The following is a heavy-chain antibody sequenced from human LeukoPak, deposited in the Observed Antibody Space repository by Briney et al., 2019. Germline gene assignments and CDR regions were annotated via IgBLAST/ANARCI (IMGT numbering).Heavy chain of an antibody. Sequence: SETLSLTCTVSGYSIRSDYYWGWIRQPPGKGLEWIGSIYHSGSTYYNPSLKSRVTISLDTSKNQLSLKLSSVTAADTAVYYCAREASYSSSSRRIAVVSDYWGQGTLVTVSS. D-gene: IGHD6-6*01. V-gene: IGHV4-38-2*02. CDR2: IYHSGST. J-gene: IGHJ4*02. CDR3: AREASYSSSSRRIAVVSDY. CDR1: GYSIRSDYY.